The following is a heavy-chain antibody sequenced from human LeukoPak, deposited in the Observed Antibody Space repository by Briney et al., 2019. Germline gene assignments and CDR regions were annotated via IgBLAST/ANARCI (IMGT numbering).Heavy chain of an antibody. Sequence: RGSLTPASAASGFTFSSYGMHWVRQAPGKGLEWVAVISYDGSNKYYADSVKGRFTISRDNSKNTLYLQMNSLRAEDTAVYYCAKDRDSGSYRGTFDYWGGGPVVTVSS. CDR2: ISYDGSNK. J-gene: IGHJ4*02. V-gene: IGHV3-30*18. CDR3: AKDRDSGSYRGTFDY. CDR1: GFTFSSYG. D-gene: IGHD1-26*01.